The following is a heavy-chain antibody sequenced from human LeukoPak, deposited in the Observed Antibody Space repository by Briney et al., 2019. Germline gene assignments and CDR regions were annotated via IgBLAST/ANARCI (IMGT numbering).Heavy chain of an antibody. CDR2: VNPSGGST. D-gene: IGHD1-26*01. CDR1: GYSFTSYY. V-gene: IGHV1-46*01. Sequence: ASVNVSCKASGYSFTSYYIHWVRQAPGQGLEWMGIVNPSGGSTTYAQRFQGRVTMTRDTSTSTVYMDLSSLRSEDTAVYYCARLGFSGSYDYWGQGTLVTVSS. CDR3: ARLGFSGSYDY. J-gene: IGHJ4*02.